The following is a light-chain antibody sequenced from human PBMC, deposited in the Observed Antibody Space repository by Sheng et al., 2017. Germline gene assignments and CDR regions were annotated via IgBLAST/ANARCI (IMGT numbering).Light chain of an antibody. Sequence: EIVLTQSPGTLSLSPGERATLSCRASQTVSSTYLAWYQKRPGQPPRVLIYGASKRATGIPDRFSGSGSGRDFTLSISRLEPEDFAVYYCQQYGSSPWTFGHGTKVEVK. CDR1: QTVSSTY. J-gene: IGKJ1*01. V-gene: IGKV3-20*01. CDR3: QQYGSSPWT. CDR2: GAS.